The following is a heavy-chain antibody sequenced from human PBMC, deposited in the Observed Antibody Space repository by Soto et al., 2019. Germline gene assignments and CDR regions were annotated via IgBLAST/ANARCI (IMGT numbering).Heavy chain of an antibody. D-gene: IGHD2-15*01. J-gene: IGHJ5*02. CDR3: ARVVVVVVAATPDWFDP. V-gene: IGHV4-30-4*01. CDR1: GGSIISGDYY. CDR2: IYYSGST. Sequence: SETLSLTCTVSGGSIISGDYYFICIREPPWKGLEWIGYIYYSGSTYYNPSLKSRVTISVDTSKNQFSLKLSSVTAAHTAVYYCARVVVVVVAATPDWFDPWGQGTLVTVSS.